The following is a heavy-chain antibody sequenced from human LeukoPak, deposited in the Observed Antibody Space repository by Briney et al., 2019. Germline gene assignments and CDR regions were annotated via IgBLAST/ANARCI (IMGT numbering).Heavy chain of an antibody. V-gene: IGHV3-23*01. D-gene: IGHD5-18*01. Sequence: GSLRPSFAASGFSFNSYAIGWGRQAPRKGLEWVPGIKCSGGSTYYADSVKGRFTISRDNSKNTLYLQMNSLRVEDTAVYYCAKVNTHSPYYYYGMDVWGQGTTVTVSS. CDR3: AKVNTHSPYYYYGMDV. CDR1: GFSFNSYA. J-gene: IGHJ6*02. CDR2: IKCSGGST.